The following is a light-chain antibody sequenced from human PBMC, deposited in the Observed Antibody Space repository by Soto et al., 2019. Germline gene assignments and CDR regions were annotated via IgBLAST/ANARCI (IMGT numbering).Light chain of an antibody. J-gene: IGKJ1*01. CDR3: QQYGSSPTWT. CDR1: PSVSSNY. V-gene: IGKV3-20*01. CDR2: GAS. Sequence: ESVLTQSPGTLSLSPGERATLSCRASPSVSSNYLAWYQQKPGQAPRLLIYGASTRATGIPDRFSGSGSGTDFTLTISRLEPEDSAVYYCQQYGSSPTWTFGQGTKVDIK.